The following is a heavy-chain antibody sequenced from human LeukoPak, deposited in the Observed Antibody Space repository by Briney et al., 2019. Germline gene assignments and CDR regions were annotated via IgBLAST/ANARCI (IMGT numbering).Heavy chain of an antibody. V-gene: IGHV6-1*01. CDR2: TYYRSKWYN. CDR1: GDSVSSNSAA. Sequence: SQTLSLTRAISGDSVSSNSAAWNWIRQSPSRGLEWLGRTYYRSKWYNDYAVSVKSRITINPDTSKNQFPLQLNSVTPEDTAVYYCARDLESYSSSWYYFDYWGQGTLVTVSS. CDR3: ARDLESYSSSWYYFDY. J-gene: IGHJ4*02. D-gene: IGHD6-13*01.